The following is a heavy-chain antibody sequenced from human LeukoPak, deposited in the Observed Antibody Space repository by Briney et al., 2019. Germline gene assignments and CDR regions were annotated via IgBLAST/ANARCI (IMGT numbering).Heavy chain of an antibody. CDR2: IYYSGST. D-gene: IGHD5-18*01. J-gene: IGHJ6*02. CDR1: GGSISSYY. Sequence: SETLSLTCTVSGGSISSYYWSWIRQPPGKGLEWIGYIYYSGSTNYNPSLKSRVTISVDTSKNQFSLKLSSVTAADTAVFYCARGPSIQLWSDPYYYYGMDVWGQGTTVTVSS. CDR3: ARGPSIQLWSDPYYYYGMDV. V-gene: IGHV4-59*12.